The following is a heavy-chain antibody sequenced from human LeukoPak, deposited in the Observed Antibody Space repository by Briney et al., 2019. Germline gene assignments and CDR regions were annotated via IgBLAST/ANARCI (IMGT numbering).Heavy chain of an antibody. CDR1: GGTFSSYT. CDR2: IIPILGIA. V-gene: IGHV1-69*02. D-gene: IGHD1-26*01. CDR3: ARPRLGGSYFDY. J-gene: IGHJ4*02. Sequence: GAAVKVSCKASGGTFSSYTISWVRQAPGQGLEWMGRIIPILGIANYAQKSQGRGTITAGKSTSTAYMELSSLRSEDRAVYNCARPRLGGSYFDYWGQGTLVTVSS.